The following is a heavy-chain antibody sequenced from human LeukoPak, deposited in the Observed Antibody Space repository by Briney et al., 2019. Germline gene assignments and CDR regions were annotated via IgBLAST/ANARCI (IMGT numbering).Heavy chain of an antibody. Sequence: GGSLRLSCAASGFTFSSYAMGWVRQAPGKGLEWVSTISGSGGSTYYADSVKGRFTISRDNSKNTLYLQMNRLRAEDTAGYYCAKEGGGSGSYGNNWFDPWGQGTLVTVSS. CDR1: GFTFSSYA. D-gene: IGHD3-10*01. V-gene: IGHV3-23*01. CDR3: AKEGGGSGSYGNNWFDP. J-gene: IGHJ5*02. CDR2: ISGSGGST.